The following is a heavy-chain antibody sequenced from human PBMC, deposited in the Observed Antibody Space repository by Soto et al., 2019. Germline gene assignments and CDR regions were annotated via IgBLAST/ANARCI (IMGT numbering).Heavy chain of an antibody. D-gene: IGHD5-12*01. Sequence: GGSLRLSCAASGFTFSDYYMSWISQAPGKGLEWVSYISSSGSTIYYADSVKGRFTISRDNAKNSLYLQMNSLRAEDTAVYYCARDLSEDIVATISYGMDVWGQGTTVTVSS. CDR2: ISSSGSTI. CDR1: GFTFSDYY. J-gene: IGHJ6*02. V-gene: IGHV3-11*01. CDR3: ARDLSEDIVATISYGMDV.